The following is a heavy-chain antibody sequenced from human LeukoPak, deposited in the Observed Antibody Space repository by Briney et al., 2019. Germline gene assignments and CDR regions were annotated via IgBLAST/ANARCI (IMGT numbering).Heavy chain of an antibody. CDR2: ISRDGGGT. CDR1: GFTVDDYG. D-gene: IGHD3-22*01. V-gene: IGHV3-20*01. J-gene: IGHJ4*02. Sequence: GGSLRLSCEVSGFTVDDYGMSWVRQTPGKGLEWVSAISRDGGGTIYADSVKGRFTISRDNARDSLYLQMNSLRAEDTAFYRCARDRMFDSSGYQAHDYWGQGTLVTVSS. CDR3: ARDRMFDSSGYQAHDY.